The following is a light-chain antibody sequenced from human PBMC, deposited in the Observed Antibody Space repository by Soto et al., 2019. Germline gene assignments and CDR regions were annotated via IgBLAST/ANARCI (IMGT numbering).Light chain of an antibody. V-gene: IGLV4-69*01. J-gene: IGLJ1*01. CDR1: SRHSNYA. CDR2: VNSDGSH. Sequence: QLVLTQSPSASASLGASVKLTCTLSSRHSNYAIAWHQQQPEQGPRYLMKVNSDGSHSKGDGIPDRFSGSSSGAERYLTISSLQSEDEADYYCQTWDTGIEVFGSGTKVTVL. CDR3: QTWDTGIEV.